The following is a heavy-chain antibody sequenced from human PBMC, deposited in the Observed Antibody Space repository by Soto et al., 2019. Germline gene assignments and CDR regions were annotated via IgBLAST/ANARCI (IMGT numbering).Heavy chain of an antibody. V-gene: IGHV4-31*03. CDR2: VYYSGST. CDR1: GGSISSGGYY. J-gene: IGHJ6*02. Sequence: SATLSLTCTVSGGSISSGGYYWSWIRQHPGKGLEWIGYVYYSGSTYYNPSLKSRVTISVDTSKNQFSLKLSSVTAADTAVYYCARVRRAEGSGMDVWGQGTTVTVSS. CDR3: ARVRRAEGSGMDV. D-gene: IGHD3-10*01.